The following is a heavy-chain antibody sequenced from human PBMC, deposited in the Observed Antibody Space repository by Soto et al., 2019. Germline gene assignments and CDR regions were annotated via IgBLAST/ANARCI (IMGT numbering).Heavy chain of an antibody. V-gene: IGHV4-31*03. Sequence: SETLSLTCTVSGGSISSGGYYWSWIRQHPGKGLEWIGYIYYSGSTYYNPSLKSRVTISVDTSKNQFSLKLSSVTAADTAVYYCARGMVRGVIIVWGQGTMVTVSS. CDR2: IYYSGST. D-gene: IGHD3-10*01. J-gene: IGHJ3*01. CDR1: GGSISSGGYY. CDR3: ARGMVRGVIIV.